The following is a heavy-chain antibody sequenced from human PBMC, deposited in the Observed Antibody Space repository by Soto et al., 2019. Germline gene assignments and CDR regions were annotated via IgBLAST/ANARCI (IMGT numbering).Heavy chain of an antibody. CDR2: ISGSGGST. CDR1: GFTFSSYA. CDR3: EKHPASIAVAGWLDY. D-gene: IGHD6-19*01. V-gene: IGHV3-23*01. Sequence: GGSLRLSCAASGFTFSSYAMSWVRQAPGKGLEWVSAISGSGGSTYYADSVKGRFTISRDNSKNTLYLQMNSLRAEDTAVYYCEKHPASIAVAGWLDYWGQGTLVTVSS. J-gene: IGHJ4*02.